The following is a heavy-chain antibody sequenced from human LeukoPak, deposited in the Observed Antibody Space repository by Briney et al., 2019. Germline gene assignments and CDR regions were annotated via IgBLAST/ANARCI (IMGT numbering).Heavy chain of an antibody. CDR3: ARVLGGHDYGGTHFDY. J-gene: IGHJ4*02. CDR2: INPSGGST. D-gene: IGHD4-23*01. CDR1: GYTFTSYY. Sequence: ASVKVSCKASGYTFTSYYMHWVRQAPGQGLEWMGIINPSGGSTSYAQKFQGRVTMTRDTSTSTVYMELSSLRSEDTAVYYCARVLGGHDYGGTHFDYWGQGTLVTVSP. V-gene: IGHV1-46*01.